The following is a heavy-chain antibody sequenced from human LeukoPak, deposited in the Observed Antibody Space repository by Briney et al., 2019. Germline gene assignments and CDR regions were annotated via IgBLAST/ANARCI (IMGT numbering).Heavy chain of an antibody. J-gene: IGHJ3*02. CDR3: ARVSPRHDAFDI. V-gene: IGHV3-30*03. Sequence: HPGGSLRLSCAASGFSFTTYWMGWVRQAPGKGLEWVAVISYDGSNKYYADSVKGRFTISRDNSKNTLYLQMNSLRAEDTAVYYCARVSPRHDAFDIWGQGTMVTVSS. CDR1: GFSFTTYW. CDR2: ISYDGSNK.